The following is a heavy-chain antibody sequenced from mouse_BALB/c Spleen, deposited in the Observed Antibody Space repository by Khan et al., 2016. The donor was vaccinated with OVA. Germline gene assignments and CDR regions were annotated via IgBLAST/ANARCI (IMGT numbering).Heavy chain of an antibody. V-gene: IGHV4-1*02. CDR3: ARRGDYYGSSPAWFAY. CDR2: INPDSSTI. D-gene: IGHD1-1*01. CDR1: GFDFSRYW. Sequence: EVKLLESGGGLVQPGGSLKLSCAASGFDFSRYWMSWVRQAPGKGLEWIGEINPDSSTINYTPSLKDKFIISRDNAKNTLYLQMSKVSSEDTALYYCARRGDYYGSSPAWFAYWGQGTLVTVSA. J-gene: IGHJ3*01.